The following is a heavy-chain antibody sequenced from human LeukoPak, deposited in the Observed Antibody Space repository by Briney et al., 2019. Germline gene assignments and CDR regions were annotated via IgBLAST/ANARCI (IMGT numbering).Heavy chain of an antibody. CDR1: GGSFSGYY. CDR3: ARGLDLVVPAAIPFDY. Sequence: GSLRLSCAVYGGSFSGYYWSWIRQPPGKGLEWIGEINHSGSTNYNSSLKSRVTISVDTSKNQFSLKLSSVTAADTAVYYCARGLDLVVPAAIPFDYWGQGTLVTVSS. CDR2: INHSGST. V-gene: IGHV4-34*01. J-gene: IGHJ4*02. D-gene: IGHD2-2*01.